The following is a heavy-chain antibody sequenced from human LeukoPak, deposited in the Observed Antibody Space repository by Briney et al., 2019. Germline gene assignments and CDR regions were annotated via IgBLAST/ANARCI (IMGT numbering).Heavy chain of an antibody. D-gene: IGHD3-10*01. Sequence: SETLSLTCTVSGGSISSSSYYWGWIRQPPGKGLEWIGSIYYSGSTYYNPSLKTRVTISVHTSKNQFSLKMSSVTAADTAVYYCARHSARGVDYWGQGTLVTVSS. J-gene: IGHJ4*02. CDR2: IYYSGST. CDR3: ARHSARGVDY. V-gene: IGHV4-39*01. CDR1: GGSISSSSYY.